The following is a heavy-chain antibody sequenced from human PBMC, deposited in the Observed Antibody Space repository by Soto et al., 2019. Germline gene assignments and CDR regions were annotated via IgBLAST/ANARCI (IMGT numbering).Heavy chain of an antibody. CDR2: ISSSGSTI. J-gene: IGHJ4*02. D-gene: IGHD5-18*01. CDR1: GFTFRAYY. V-gene: IGHV3-11*01. CDR3: ARGGSVDTAPAPN. Sequence: SRRLPWAASGFTFRAYYMSLIRQAPGKGLELVSYISSSGSTIYYAVSVKGRFTISRDNAKNSLYLQMNSLRAEDTAVYYCARGGSVDTAPAPNWGQGTLVTVSS.